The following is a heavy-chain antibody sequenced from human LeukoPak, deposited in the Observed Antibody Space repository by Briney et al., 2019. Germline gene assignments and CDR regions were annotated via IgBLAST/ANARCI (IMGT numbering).Heavy chain of an antibody. CDR1: GGSISSYY. CDR3: ARVLRFLEWTTPGAFDI. Sequence: SETLSLTCTVSGGSISSYYWSWIRQPAGKGLEWIGRIYTSGSTNYNPSLKSRVTMSVDTSKNQFSLKLSSVTAADTAVYYCARVLRFLEWTTPGAFDIWGQGTMATVSS. J-gene: IGHJ3*02. D-gene: IGHD3-3*01. V-gene: IGHV4-4*07. CDR2: IYTSGST.